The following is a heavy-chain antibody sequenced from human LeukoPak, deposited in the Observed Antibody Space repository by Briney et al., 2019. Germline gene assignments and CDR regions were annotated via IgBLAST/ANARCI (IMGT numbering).Heavy chain of an antibody. CDR2: ISYDGSSK. CDR1: GFTLSTYA. J-gene: IGHJ3*02. CDR3: ARARSSYGYGDAFDI. Sequence: GGSLRLSCAASGFTLSTYAMHWVRQAPGKGLEWVAVISYDGSSKYYADSVKGRFTISRDNSKNTLYLQMNSLRAEDTAVYYCARARSSYGYGDAFDIWGQGTMVTVSS. V-gene: IGHV3-30*04. D-gene: IGHD5-18*01.